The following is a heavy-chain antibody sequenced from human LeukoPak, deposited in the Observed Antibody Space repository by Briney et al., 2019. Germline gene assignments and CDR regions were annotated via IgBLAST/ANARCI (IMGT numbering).Heavy chain of an antibody. CDR2: VYYSGST. J-gene: IGHJ4*02. CDR3: ARIFAYGSGSYYQFDY. Sequence: PSETLSLTCTVSGGSVSSGSYYWSWIRQPPGKGLEWIGYVYYSGSTNCNPSLKSRVTISVDTSKNQFSLKLTSVTAAATAVYYCARIFAYGSGSYYQFDYWGQGTLVTVSS. V-gene: IGHV4-61*01. CDR1: GGSVSSGSYY. D-gene: IGHD3-10*01.